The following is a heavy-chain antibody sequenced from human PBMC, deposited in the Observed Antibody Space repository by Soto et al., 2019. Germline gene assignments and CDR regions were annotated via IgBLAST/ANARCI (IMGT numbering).Heavy chain of an antibody. V-gene: IGHV1-58*01. D-gene: IGHD6-13*01. CDR2: IVVGSGNT. J-gene: IGHJ6*02. CDR1: GFTFTSSA. CDR3: ARSRAAAPPRVGMDV. Sequence: RASVKVSCKASGFTFTSSAVQWVRQARGQRLEWIGWIVVGSGNTNYAQKFQERVTITRDMSTSAAYMEMSSLRFEDTAVYYCARSRAAAPPRVGMDVWGQGTTVTVSS.